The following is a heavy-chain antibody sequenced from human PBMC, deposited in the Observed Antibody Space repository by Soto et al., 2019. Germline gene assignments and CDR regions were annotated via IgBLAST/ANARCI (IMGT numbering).Heavy chain of an antibody. D-gene: IGHD6-19*01. J-gene: IGHJ3*02. Sequence: QVQLQESGPGLVKPSETLSLTCTVSGGSISSYYWSWIRQPPGKGLEWIGYIYYSGSTNYNPSLKSRATXSXHXXKTHFSLKLSSVTAADTAVYYCARQQWLVLNAFDIWGQGTMVTVSS. V-gene: IGHV4-59*01. CDR3: ARQQWLVLNAFDI. CDR2: IYYSGST. CDR1: GGSISSYY.